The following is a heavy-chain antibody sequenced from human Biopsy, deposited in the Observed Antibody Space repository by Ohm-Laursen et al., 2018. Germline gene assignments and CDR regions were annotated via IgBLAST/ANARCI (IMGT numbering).Heavy chain of an antibody. CDR1: GGPSSNYA. V-gene: IGHV1-69*04. CDR3: AADADGYYTEFDY. J-gene: IGHJ4*02. D-gene: IGHD3-3*01. Sequence: GASVMVSCKPSGGPSSNYAFSWVRQAPGQGLEWVGRIVPILGHLNYAQRFQGRVSITADKSTTYVYMELSRLTSGDTAVYYCAADADGYYTEFDYWGPGTLVTVSS. CDR2: IVPILGHL.